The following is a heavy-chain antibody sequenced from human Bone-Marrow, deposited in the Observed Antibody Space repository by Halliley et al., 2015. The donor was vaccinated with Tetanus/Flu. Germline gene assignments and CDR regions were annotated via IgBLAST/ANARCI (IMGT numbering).Heavy chain of an antibody. J-gene: IGHJ6*02. V-gene: IGHV3-33*06. Sequence: KYYAESVKGRFTISRDNSRTTVFLEMNSLRPDDSAVYYCAKDRADTEGVVAATGFYYGMDVWGQGTPVTVSS. CDR2: K. D-gene: IGHD2-15*01. CDR3: AKDRADTEGVVAATGFYYGMDV.